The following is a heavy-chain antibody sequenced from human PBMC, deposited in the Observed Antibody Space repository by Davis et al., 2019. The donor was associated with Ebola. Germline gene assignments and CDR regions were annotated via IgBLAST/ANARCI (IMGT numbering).Heavy chain of an antibody. CDR3: ARDQGLHLGEALDY. Sequence: SETLSLTCTVSGGSISSYYWSWIRQPPGKGLEWIGYIYYSGSTNYNSSLKSRVTISVDTSKNQFSLKLSSVTAADTAVYYCARDQGLHLGEALDYWGQGTLVT. V-gene: IGHV4-59*12. J-gene: IGHJ4*02. CDR2: IYYSGST. D-gene: IGHD3-16*01. CDR1: GGSISSYY.